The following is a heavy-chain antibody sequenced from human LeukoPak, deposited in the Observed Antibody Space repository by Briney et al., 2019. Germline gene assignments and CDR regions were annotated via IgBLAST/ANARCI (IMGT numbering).Heavy chain of an antibody. CDR1: GFTFSSYG. D-gene: IGHD3-3*01. CDR3: AREGYYDFWSGYYNGYYYYMDV. CDR2: IRYDGSNK. J-gene: IGHJ6*03. Sequence: GGSLRLSCAASGFTFSSYGMHWVRQAPGKGLEWVAFIRYDGSNKYYADSVKGRFTISRDNSKNTLYLQMNSLRAEDTAVYYCAREGYYDFWSGYYNGYYYYMDVWGKGTTVTVSS. V-gene: IGHV3-30*02.